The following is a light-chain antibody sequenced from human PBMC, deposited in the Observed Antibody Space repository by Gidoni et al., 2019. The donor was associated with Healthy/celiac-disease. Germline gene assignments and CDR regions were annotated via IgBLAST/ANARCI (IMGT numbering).Light chain of an antibody. J-gene: IGKJ1*01. Sequence: EIVMTQSPATLSVSPGARATLSCRASQSVSSNLAWYQQKPGQAPRLLIYGASTRATGIPASFSGSGSGTEFTLTISSLQSEDFAVYYCQQYNNWRGTFGQGTKVEIK. CDR3: QQYNNWRGT. CDR2: GAS. CDR1: QSVSSN. V-gene: IGKV3-15*01.